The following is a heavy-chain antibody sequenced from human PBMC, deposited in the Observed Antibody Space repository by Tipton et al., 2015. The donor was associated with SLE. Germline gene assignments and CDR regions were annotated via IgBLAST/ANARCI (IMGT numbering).Heavy chain of an antibody. Sequence: TLSLTCTVSGYSISSGYYWSWIRQPPGKGLEWIGEINHSGSTNYNPSLKSRVTISVDTSKNQFSLKLSSVTAADTAVYYCARRGSSPDVWGQGTTVTVSS. D-gene: IGHD6-13*01. CDR2: INHSGST. J-gene: IGHJ6*02. CDR3: ARRGSSPDV. CDR1: GYSISSGYY. V-gene: IGHV4-38-2*02.